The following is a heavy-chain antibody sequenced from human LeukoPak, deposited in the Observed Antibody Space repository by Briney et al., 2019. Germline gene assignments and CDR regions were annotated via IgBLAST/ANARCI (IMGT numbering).Heavy chain of an antibody. J-gene: IGHJ4*02. CDR2: IRYDGSNK. D-gene: IGHD2-15*01. V-gene: IGHV3-30*02. Sequence: GGSLRLSCAASGFTFSSYGMHWVRQAPGKGLEWVAFIRYDGSNKYYADSVKGRFTISRDNSKNTLYLQMNSLRAEDTAVYYXXXXXPDIVVVVADSYYFDYWGQGTLVTVSS. CDR1: GFTFSSYG. CDR3: XXXXPDIVVVVADSYYFDY.